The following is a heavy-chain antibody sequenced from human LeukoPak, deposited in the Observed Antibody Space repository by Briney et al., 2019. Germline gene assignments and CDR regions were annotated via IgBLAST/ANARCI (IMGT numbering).Heavy chain of an antibody. CDR1: GLTVSDNY. Sequence: GGSLRLSCAASGLTVSDNYMSWVRQAPGKGLEWVATMRSGGTTYYADSVKGRFTISRDNSKYTLYLQMNSLRVDDTAVYYCAKSQGGSCGGAGCSFDSWGQGSLVTVSS. CDR3: AKSQGGSCGGAGCSFDS. CDR2: MRSGGTT. D-gene: IGHD2-15*01. J-gene: IGHJ4*02. V-gene: IGHV3-53*01.